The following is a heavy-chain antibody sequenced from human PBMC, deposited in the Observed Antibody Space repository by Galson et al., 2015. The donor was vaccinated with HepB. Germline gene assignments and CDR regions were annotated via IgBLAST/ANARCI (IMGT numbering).Heavy chain of an antibody. CDR2: MSRNSENT. Sequence: SVKVSCKASGYTFCTYDINWVRQASGQGLEWMGWMSRNSENTGYAQKFKGRVTLARDSSRSTGYMELDSLSSDDTAVYYCARSFGGPTVPLKYGLDVWGQGTTVTVFS. CDR1: GYTFCTYD. V-gene: IGHV1-8*01. CDR3: ARSFGGPTVPLKYGLDV. D-gene: IGHD3-16*01. J-gene: IGHJ6*02.